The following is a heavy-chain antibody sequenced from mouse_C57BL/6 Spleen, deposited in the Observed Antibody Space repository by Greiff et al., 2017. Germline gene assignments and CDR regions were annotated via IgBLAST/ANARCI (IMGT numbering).Heavy chain of an antibody. CDR3: TRNYYYGSSWYFDV. CDR1: GYTFTSYG. V-gene: IGHV1-53*01. J-gene: IGHJ1*03. Sequence: QVQLQQPGTELVKPGASVKLSCKASGYTFTSYGMHWVKQRPGQGLEWIGNINPSNGGTNYNEKFKSKATLTVDKSSSAAYMQLSSLTSEDSAVYYCTRNYYYGSSWYFDVWGTGTTVTVSS. D-gene: IGHD1-1*01. CDR2: INPSNGGT.